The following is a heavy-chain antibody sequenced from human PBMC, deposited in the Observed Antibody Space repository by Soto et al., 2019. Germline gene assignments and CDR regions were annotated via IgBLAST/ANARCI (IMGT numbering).Heavy chain of an antibody. CDR2: IKSKTDGGTT. Sequence: PVGSLRLSCAASGFTFSNAWMSWVRQAPGKGLEWVGRIKSKTDGGTTDYAAPVKGRFTISRDDSKNTLYLQMNSLKTEDTAVYYCIGYGYYYGMEVWGPGTTVTVSS. CDR3: IGYGYYYGMEV. D-gene: IGHD5-12*01. J-gene: IGHJ6*02. CDR1: GFTFSNAW. V-gene: IGHV3-15*01.